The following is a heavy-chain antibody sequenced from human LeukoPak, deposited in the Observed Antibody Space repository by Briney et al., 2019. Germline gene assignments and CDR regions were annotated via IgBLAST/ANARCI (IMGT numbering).Heavy chain of an antibody. J-gene: IGHJ3*02. CDR2: INPNSGGT. D-gene: IGHD1-26*01. CDR1: GYTFTGYY. Sequence: ASVKVSCKASGYTFTGYYMHWVRQAPGQGLEWMEWINPNSGGTNYAQKFQGRVTMTRDTSISTAYMELSRLRSDDTAVYYCAREGSGSYYAFDIWGQGTMVTVSS. CDR3: AREGSGSYYAFDI. V-gene: IGHV1-2*02.